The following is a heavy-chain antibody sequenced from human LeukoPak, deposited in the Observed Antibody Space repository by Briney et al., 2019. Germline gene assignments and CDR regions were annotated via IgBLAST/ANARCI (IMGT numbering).Heavy chain of an antibody. CDR2: ISWNSGSI. CDR1: GFTFDDYA. CDR3: ANLGFWSGFAAFDI. Sequence: AGRSLRLSCAASGFTFDDYAMHWVRQAPGKGLKWVSGISWNSGSIGYADSVKGRFTISRDNAKNSLYLQMNSLRAEDTALYYCANLGFWSGFAAFDIWGQGTMVTVPS. J-gene: IGHJ3*02. D-gene: IGHD3-3*01. V-gene: IGHV3-9*01.